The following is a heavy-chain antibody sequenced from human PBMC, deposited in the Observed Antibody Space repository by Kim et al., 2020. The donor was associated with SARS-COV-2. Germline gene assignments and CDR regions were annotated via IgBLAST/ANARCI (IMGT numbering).Heavy chain of an antibody. J-gene: IGHJ4*02. D-gene: IGHD3-3*01. V-gene: IGHV1-2*02. CDR3: ARDSRGGYDFWSGYYPPYYFDY. CDR2: INPNSGGT. CDR1: GYTFTGYY. Sequence: ASVKVSCKASGYTFTGYYMHWVRQAPGQGLEWMGWINPNSGGTNYAQKFQGRVTMTRDTSISTAYMELSRLRSDDTAVYYCARDSRGGYDFWSGYYPPYYFDYWGQGTLVTVSS.